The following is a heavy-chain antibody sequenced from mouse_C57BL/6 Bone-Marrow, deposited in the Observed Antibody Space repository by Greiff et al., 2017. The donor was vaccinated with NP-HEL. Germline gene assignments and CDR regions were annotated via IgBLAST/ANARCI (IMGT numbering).Heavy chain of an antibody. V-gene: IGHV2-3*01. CDR2: IWGDGST. D-gene: IGHD1-1*01. CDR1: GFSLTSYG. J-gene: IGHJ1*03. CDR3: AKPDGSSYCWYFDV. Sequence: VQLQQSGPGLVAPSQSLSITCTVSGFSLTSYGVSWVRQPPGKGLEWLGVIWGDGSTNYHSALISRLSISKDNSKSQVFLKLNRLRTDDTATYYCAKPDGSSYCWYFDVWGTGTTVTVSS.